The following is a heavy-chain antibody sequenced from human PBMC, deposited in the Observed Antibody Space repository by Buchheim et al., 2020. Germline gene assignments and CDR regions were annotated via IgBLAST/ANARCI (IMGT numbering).Heavy chain of an antibody. D-gene: IGHD3-22*01. CDR2: NNPNNGDT. CDR3: ARFHYDTSMDV. J-gene: IGHJ6*02. CDR1: GYTITGYY. Sequence: QVQLVQSGAEVTKPGASVKVSCKASGYTITGYYMHWVRQAPGQGLEWMGWNNPNNGDTNYAQKFQGRVTMTRDTSLSIVYMELSRLRSDDTAVYYCARFHYDTSMDVWGQGTT. V-gene: IGHV1-2*02.